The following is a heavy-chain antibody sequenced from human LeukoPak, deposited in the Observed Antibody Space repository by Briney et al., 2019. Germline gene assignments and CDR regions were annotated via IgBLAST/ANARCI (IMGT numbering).Heavy chain of an antibody. CDR2: INFNSGGK. CDR1: AYTFSGYY. D-gene: IGHD2-21*01. V-gene: IGHV1-2*02. CDR3: ARQIVSGSMGCDF. J-gene: IGHJ4*02. Sequence: ASVKVSCKASAYTFSGYYIHWVRQAPGQGLEWMGWINFNSGGKIFAEKFQDRVTMAMDTSISTAYMELSRLRSDDTAVYYCARQIVSGSMGCDFWGQGTLVTVSS.